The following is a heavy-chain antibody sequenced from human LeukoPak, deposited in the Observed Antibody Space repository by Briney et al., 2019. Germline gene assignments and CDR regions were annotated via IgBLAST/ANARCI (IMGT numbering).Heavy chain of an antibody. J-gene: IGHJ2*01. D-gene: IGHD3-22*01. CDR3: ARVWGYYDSSGYYYVDWYFDL. Sequence: GGSLRLSCAASGFTFSSYEMNWVRQAPGKGLEWVSYISSSGSTIYYADSVKGRFTISRDNAKNSLYLQMNSLRAEDTAVYYCARVWGYYDSSGYYYVDWYFDLWGRGTLVTVSS. CDR2: ISSSGSTI. CDR1: GFTFSSYE. V-gene: IGHV3-48*03.